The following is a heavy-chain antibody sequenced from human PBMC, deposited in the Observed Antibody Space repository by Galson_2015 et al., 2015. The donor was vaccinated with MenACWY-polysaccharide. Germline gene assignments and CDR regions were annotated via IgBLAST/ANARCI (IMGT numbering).Heavy chain of an antibody. V-gene: IGHV7-4-1*02. D-gene: IGHD4-17*01. J-gene: IGHJ4*02. CDR2: INTNTGNP. CDR3: ARDPHQKATPVPTGRFDS. CDR1: GYTFTSYA. Sequence: SVKVSCKASGYTFTSYAMNWVRQAPGQGLEWMGGINTNTGNPTYAQGFTGRFVLSLDASVSKAYLQISSLKAEDTAVYYCARDPHQKATPVPTGRFDSWGQVTLVTVSS.